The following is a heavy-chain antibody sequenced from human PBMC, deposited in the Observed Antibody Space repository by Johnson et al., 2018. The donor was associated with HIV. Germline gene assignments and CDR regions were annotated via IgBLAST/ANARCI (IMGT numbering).Heavy chain of an antibody. J-gene: IGHJ3*02. CDR2: ISSDESNK. Sequence: QMQLVESGGGVVQPGRSLRLSCAASGFTFSTYAMHWVRQAPGKGLEWVAVISSDESNKYYADSVKGRFTISRDSSKDTLYVQMNSLRGEDTAVYYCARDPDPFREYHGDAFDIWGQGTVVTVSS. V-gene: IGHV3-30*04. CDR3: ARDPDPFREYHGDAFDI. CDR1: GFTFSTYA. D-gene: IGHD3-10*01.